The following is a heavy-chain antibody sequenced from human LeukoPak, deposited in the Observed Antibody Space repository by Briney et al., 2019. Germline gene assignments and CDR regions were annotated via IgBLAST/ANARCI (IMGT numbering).Heavy chain of an antibody. Sequence: PGGSLRLSCAASGFTFNTYAMSWVRQAPGKGLEWVGFIRSKAYGGTTEYAASVKGRFTISRDDSKSIAYLQMNSLKTEDTAVYYCTRGDSSSWYARFDYWGQGTLVTVSS. CDR3: TRGDSSSWYARFDY. V-gene: IGHV3-49*04. CDR2: IRSKAYGGTT. J-gene: IGHJ4*02. D-gene: IGHD6-13*01. CDR1: GFTFNTYA.